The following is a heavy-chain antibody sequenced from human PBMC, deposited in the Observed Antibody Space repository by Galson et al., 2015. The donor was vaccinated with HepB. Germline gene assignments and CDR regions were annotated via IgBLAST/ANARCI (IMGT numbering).Heavy chain of an antibody. V-gene: IGHV3-9*01. J-gene: IGHJ2*01. CDR3: AKDLAARIGGADY. Sequence: SLRLSCAASGFTFDDYAMHWVRQAPGKGLEWVSGISWNSGKIGYADSVKGRFTISRDNAKNSLYLQMNSLRVEDTALYYCAKDLAARIGGADYWGRGTLVTVSS. CDR1: GFTFDDYA. CDR2: ISWNSGKI. D-gene: IGHD6-6*01.